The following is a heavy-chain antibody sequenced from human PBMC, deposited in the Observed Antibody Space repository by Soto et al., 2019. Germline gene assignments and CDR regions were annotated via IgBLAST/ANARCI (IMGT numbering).Heavy chain of an antibody. CDR3: AKRYSSGWYQMRYFQH. CDR1: GFTFSSYA. CDR2: ISGSGGST. J-gene: IGHJ1*01. D-gene: IGHD6-19*01. V-gene: IGHV3-23*01. Sequence: GGSLRLSCAASGFTFSSYAMSWVRQAPGKGLEWVSAISGSGGSTYYADSVKGRFTISRDNSKNTLYLQMNSLRAEDTAVYYCAKRYSSGWYQMRYFQHWGPGTLVTVSS.